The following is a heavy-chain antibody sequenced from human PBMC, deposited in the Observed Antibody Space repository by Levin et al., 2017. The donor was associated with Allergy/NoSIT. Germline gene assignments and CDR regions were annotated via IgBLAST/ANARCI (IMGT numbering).Heavy chain of an antibody. CDR3: ARGGPPNYDYNWGSYRDGYFDY. V-gene: IGHV3-49*04. Sequence: GGSLRLSCTGSGFTFGDYAMSWVRQAPGKGLEWVGFIRNKAHGGTTEYAASVKGRLTISRDDSKSIAYPNMNSLKTEETAVYFCARGGPPNYDYNWGSYRDGYFDYWGQGTLVTVSS. CDR2: IRNKAHGGTT. CDR1: GFTFGDYA. D-gene: IGHD3-16*02. J-gene: IGHJ4*02.